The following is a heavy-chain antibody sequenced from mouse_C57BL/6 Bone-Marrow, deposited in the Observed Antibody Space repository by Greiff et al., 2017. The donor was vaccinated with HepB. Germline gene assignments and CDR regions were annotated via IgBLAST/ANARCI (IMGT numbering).Heavy chain of an antibody. V-gene: IGHV5-6*01. CDR3: ASPITTVVATGYFDV. Sequence: EVQLLESGGDLVKPGGSLKLSCAASGFTFSSYGMSWVRQTPDKRLEWVATISSGGSYTYYPDSVKGRFTISRDNAKNTLYLQMSSLKSEDTAMYYCASPITTVVATGYFDVWGTGTTVTVSS. CDR1: GFTFSSYG. D-gene: IGHD1-1*01. CDR2: ISSGGSYT. J-gene: IGHJ1*03.